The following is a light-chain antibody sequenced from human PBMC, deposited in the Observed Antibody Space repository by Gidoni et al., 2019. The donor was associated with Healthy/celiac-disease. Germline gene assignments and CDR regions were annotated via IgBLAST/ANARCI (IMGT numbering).Light chain of an antibody. CDR1: QSVSSN. CDR2: GAS. J-gene: IGKJ2*01. V-gene: IGKV3-15*01. Sequence: EIVMTQSPATLSVSPGERATLSCRASQSVSSNLAWYQQKPGQAPRLLIYGASTRATGIPARFSGSGSGTEFTLTISSLQSEDFAVYYCQQYNNWPVPLYTFXQXTKLEIK. CDR3: QQYNNWPVPLYT.